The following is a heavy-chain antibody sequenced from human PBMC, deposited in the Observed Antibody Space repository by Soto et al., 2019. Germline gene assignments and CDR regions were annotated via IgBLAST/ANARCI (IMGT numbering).Heavy chain of an antibody. D-gene: IGHD3-22*01. CDR3: ARGGYFDSSNYLAY. J-gene: IGHJ4*02. CDR1: GYTFTSYG. CDR2: INPGNGNT. Sequence: GASVKLSCKASGYTFTSYGISWVRQAPGRGLEWMGWINPGNGNTKYSQQFQGRVIIDRDTSASTAYMELSSLRSEDTAVYYCARGGYFDSSNYLAYWGLGTLVTSPQ. V-gene: IGHV1-3*01.